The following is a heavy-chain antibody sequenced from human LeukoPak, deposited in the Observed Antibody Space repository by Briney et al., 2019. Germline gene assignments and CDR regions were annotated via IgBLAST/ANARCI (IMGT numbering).Heavy chain of an antibody. Sequence: GESLKISCKGSGYRFTTYWIGWVRQMPGKGLEWMGIIYPGDSDTRYSPSFQGQVTILVDKSINTAYLQWSSLMATDTAMYYCATLHYYYDSHGPFDYWGQGTLVTVSS. CDR2: IYPGDSDT. CDR1: GYRFTTYW. V-gene: IGHV5-51*01. D-gene: IGHD3-22*01. CDR3: ATLHYYYDSHGPFDY. J-gene: IGHJ4*02.